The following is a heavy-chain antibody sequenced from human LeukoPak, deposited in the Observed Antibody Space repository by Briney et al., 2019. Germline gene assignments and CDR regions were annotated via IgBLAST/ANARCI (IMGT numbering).Heavy chain of an antibody. Sequence: GGSLRLSCAASGFTFSSYGMHWVRQAPGKGLEWVAFIRYDGSNKYYADSVKGRFTISRDNAKNSLYLQMNGLRAEDTALYYCARDSDDAFDIWGRGTMVTVSS. CDR1: GFTFSSYG. V-gene: IGHV3-30*02. CDR2: IRYDGSNK. CDR3: ARDSDDAFDI. J-gene: IGHJ3*02.